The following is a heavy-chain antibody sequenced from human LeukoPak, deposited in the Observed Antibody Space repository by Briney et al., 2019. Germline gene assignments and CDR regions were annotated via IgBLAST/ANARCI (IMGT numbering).Heavy chain of an antibody. D-gene: IGHD3-3*01. CDR3: ARYYQSLWSGSPYYYYMDV. Sequence: SETPSLTCTVSGGSISSYYWSWIRQPPGKGLEWIGYIYYSGSTNYNPSLKSRVTISVDTSKNQFSLKLSSVTAADTAVYYCARYYQSLWSGSPYYYYMDVWGKGTTVTVSS. J-gene: IGHJ6*03. CDR2: IYYSGST. CDR1: GGSISSYY. V-gene: IGHV4-59*01.